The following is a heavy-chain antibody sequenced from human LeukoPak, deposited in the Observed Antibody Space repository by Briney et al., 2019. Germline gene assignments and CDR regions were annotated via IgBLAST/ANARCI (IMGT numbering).Heavy chain of an antibody. V-gene: IGHV3-74*01. CDR2: IKSEGKT. J-gene: IGHJ1*01. Sequence: GGSLRLSCEASGFTFSRYWMHWVRQAPGKGLVWVSRIKSEGKTNYADSVKGRFTIARGNAKNTVALQMEKLRAEDTGVYYCARAPSEVGGYYPEYFRHWGQGTLVTVSS. CDR3: ARAPSEVGGYYPEYFRH. D-gene: IGHD3-22*01. CDR1: GFTFSRYW.